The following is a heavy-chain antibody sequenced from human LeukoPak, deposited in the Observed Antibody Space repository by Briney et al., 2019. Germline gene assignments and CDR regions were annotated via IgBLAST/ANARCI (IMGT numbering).Heavy chain of an antibody. D-gene: IGHD1-26*01. V-gene: IGHV3-48*04. CDR2: ISSSGSTI. CDR1: GFSLTNFD. CDR3: AREYSGSYSGAFDI. Sequence: GGSLRLSCAASGFSLTNFDMNWIRQAPGKGLEWVSYISSSGSTIYYADSVKGRFTISRDNAKNSLYLQMNSLRAEDTAVYYCAREYSGSYSGAFDIWGQGTMVTVSS. J-gene: IGHJ3*02.